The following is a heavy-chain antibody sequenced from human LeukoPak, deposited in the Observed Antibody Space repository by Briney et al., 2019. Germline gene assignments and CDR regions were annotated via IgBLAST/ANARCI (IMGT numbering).Heavy chain of an antibody. CDR2: IYPGDSDT. V-gene: IGHV5-51*01. CDR1: GYSFTTYW. Sequence: GESLKISCKGSGYSFTTYWIAWVRQMPGKGQEWMGIIYPGDSDTIYSPSFQGQVTISTDKSISTAYLQWSSLKASDTAMYYCARISLVQGVIIKFDYWGQGTLVTVSS. D-gene: IGHD3-10*01. J-gene: IGHJ4*02. CDR3: ARISLVQGVIIKFDY.